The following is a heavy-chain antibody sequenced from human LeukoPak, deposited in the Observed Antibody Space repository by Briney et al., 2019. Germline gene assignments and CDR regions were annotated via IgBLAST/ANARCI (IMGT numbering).Heavy chain of an antibody. J-gene: IGHJ4*02. Sequence: PGRSLRPSCAASGFTFSSYAMHWVRQAPGKGLEWVAVISYDGSNKYYADSVKGRFTISRDNSKNTLYLQMNSLRAEDTAVYYCARMTGTTWSFDYWGQGTLVTVSS. CDR2: ISYDGSNK. CDR1: GFTFSSYA. CDR3: ARMTGTTWSFDY. V-gene: IGHV3-30*01. D-gene: IGHD1-7*01.